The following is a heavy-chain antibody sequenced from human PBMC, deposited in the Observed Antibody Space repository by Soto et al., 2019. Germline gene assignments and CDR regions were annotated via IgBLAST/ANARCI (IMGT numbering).Heavy chain of an antibody. D-gene: IGHD5-12*01. CDR1: GDTFSNYG. Sequence: ASVKVSCKASGDTFSNYGTSWVRQAPGQGPEWMGWISPHNGDTKSAQKFQGRVTMTTDTSTSTAYMELRSLKSDDTAVYYCARASVKWLSLHYTWFDPWGQGTLVTVSS. CDR3: ARASVKWLSLHYTWFDP. J-gene: IGHJ5*02. V-gene: IGHV1-18*04. CDR2: ISPHNGDT.